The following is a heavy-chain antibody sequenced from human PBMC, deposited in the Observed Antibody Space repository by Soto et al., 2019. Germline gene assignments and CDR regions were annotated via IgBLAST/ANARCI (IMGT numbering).Heavy chain of an antibody. CDR1: GGSISSGGYY. CDR3: ARDLRYSSSTGAYNWFDP. J-gene: IGHJ5*02. CDR2: IYYSGST. D-gene: IGHD6-6*01. V-gene: IGHV4-31*03. Sequence: KPSETLSLTCTVSGGSISSGGYYWSWIRQHPGKGLEWIGYIYYSGSTYYNPSLKSRVTISVDTSKNQFSLKLSSVTAADTAVYYCARDLRYSSSTGAYNWFDPWGQGTLVTVSS.